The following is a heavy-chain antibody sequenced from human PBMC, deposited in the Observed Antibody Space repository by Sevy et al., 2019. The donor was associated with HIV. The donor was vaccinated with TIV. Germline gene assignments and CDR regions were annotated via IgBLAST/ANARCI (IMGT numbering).Heavy chain of an antibody. D-gene: IGHD3-3*01. J-gene: IGHJ3*02. V-gene: IGHV3-23*01. CDR3: AKFFPHDAFDI. CDR1: RFTFSSYA. Sequence: GGSLRLSCAASRFTFSSYAMCWVRLAPGTGLEWVSAISAGGSTFYADFVKARFTISRDNSKNTLYLQMNSLRVEDTAVYYCAKFFPHDAFDIWGQWTMVTVSS. CDR2: ISAGGST.